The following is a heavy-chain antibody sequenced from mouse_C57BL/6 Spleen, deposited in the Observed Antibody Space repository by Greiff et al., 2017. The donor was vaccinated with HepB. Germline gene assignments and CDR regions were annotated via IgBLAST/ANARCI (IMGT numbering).Heavy chain of an antibody. CDR3: ARAYGNYVGYWYFDV. CDR2: ISDGGSYT. J-gene: IGHJ1*03. Sequence: EVKLVESGGGLVKPGGSLKLSCAASGFTFSSYAMSWVRQTPEKRLEWVATISDGGSYTYYPDNVKGRFTISRDNATHNLYLQMSHLKSEDTAMYYCARAYGNYVGYWYFDVWGTGTTVTVSS. CDR1: GFTFSSYA. D-gene: IGHD2-1*01. V-gene: IGHV5-4*03.